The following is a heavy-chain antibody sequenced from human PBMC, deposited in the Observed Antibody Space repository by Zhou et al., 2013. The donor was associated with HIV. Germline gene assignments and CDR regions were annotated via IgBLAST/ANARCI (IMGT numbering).Heavy chain of an antibody. J-gene: IGHJ4*02. Sequence: QVQLVQSEAEVKPPGASVKVSCKVFGYTLADLAIHWVRLPPGQGLEWMGIINPSGGSTIYAHKFQGRVTLTRDTSTSTVYMELSSLRSQDTAVYYCARAVVGASSFDYWGPGTLVTVSS. V-gene: IGHV1-46*01. CDR2: INPSGGST. CDR3: ARAVVGASSFDY. D-gene: IGHD2-15*01. CDR1: GYTLADLA.